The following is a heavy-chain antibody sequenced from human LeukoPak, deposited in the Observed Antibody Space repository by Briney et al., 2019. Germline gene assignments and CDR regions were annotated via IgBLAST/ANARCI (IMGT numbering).Heavy chain of an antibody. CDR3: ARDGGQSWNFDC. Sequence: PSETLSLTCTASGGSINSYYWSWIRQPAGKGLEWIGRIYSTGSTNYNPSLMSRVTMSVDTSKNQFSLKLSSVTAADTAVYYCARDGGQSWNFDCWGQGTLVTVSS. CDR2: IYSTGST. J-gene: IGHJ4*02. V-gene: IGHV4-4*07. CDR1: GGSINSYY. D-gene: IGHD3-3*01.